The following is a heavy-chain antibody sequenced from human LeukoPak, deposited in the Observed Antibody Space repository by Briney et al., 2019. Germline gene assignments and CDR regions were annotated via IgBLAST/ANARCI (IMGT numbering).Heavy chain of an antibody. D-gene: IGHD1-26*01. V-gene: IGHV1-18*01. CDR3: ARGWELDY. J-gene: IGHJ4*02. CDR1: GYTFTSYG. Sequence: ASVKVSCKASGYTFTSYGISWVRQAPGQGLEWMGCINTYNGNTNYAQNLQGRLTLTTDASTRTAYMELRSLRSDDTAVYSCARGWELDYWGQGTLVTVSS. CDR2: INTYNGNT.